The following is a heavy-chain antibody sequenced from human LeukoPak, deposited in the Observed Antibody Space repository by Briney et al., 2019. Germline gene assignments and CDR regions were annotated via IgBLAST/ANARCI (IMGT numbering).Heavy chain of an antibody. D-gene: IGHD1-26*01. CDR3: ARGGLVGATTDY. V-gene: IGHV4-30-2*01. CDR1: GGSISSGGYY. CDR2: IYHSGST. Sequence: PSQTLSLTCTVSGGSISSGGYYWSWIRQPPGKGLEWIGYIYHSGSTYYNPSLKSRVTISVDRSKNQFSLKLSSVTAADTAVYYCARGGLVGATTDYWGQGTLVTVSS. J-gene: IGHJ4*02.